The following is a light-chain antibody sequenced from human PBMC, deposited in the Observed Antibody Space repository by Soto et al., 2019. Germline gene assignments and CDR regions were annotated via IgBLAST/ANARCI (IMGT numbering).Light chain of an antibody. J-gene: IGKJ5*01. CDR1: QPVYTY. CDR2: GVS. V-gene: IGKV3D-15*01. CDR3: QQYNNWPPIT. Sequence: IVLTQSPATLSLSPGERATLSCRARQPVYTYLSWYQQKPGQAPRLLIYGVSNRATGVPARFSGSGSGTDFTLTISSLQSEDFAVYYCQQYNNWPPITFGQGTRLEIK.